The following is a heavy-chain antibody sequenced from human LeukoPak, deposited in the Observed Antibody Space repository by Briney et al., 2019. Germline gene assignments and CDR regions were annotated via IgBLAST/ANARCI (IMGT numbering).Heavy chain of an antibody. V-gene: IGHV4-39*01. J-gene: IGHJ4*02. D-gene: IGHD3-22*01. CDR3: ARRVFYYDSSGNFDY. CDR1: GGSISSSSYY. CDR2: IYYSGST. Sequence: TSETLSLTGTGSGGSISSSSYYWGGIRQPPGKGLEGIGSIYYSGSTYYNPSLKSRVTISVDTSKNQFSLKLSSVTAADTAVYYCARRVFYYDSSGNFDYWGQGTLVTVSS.